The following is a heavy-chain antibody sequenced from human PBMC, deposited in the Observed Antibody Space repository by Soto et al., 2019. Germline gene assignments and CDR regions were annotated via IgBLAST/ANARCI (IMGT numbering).Heavy chain of an antibody. Sequence: QLQLQESGPGLVKPSETLSLTCTVSGGSISSSSYYWGWIRQPPGKGLEWIGSTYSSGSTYYNPSLKSRVTISVDTSKTQFSLQLSSVTAADTAVYYCAVYCSTTSCLRRAFDIWGQGTKVTVSS. CDR3: AVYCSTTSCLRRAFDI. V-gene: IGHV4-39*01. J-gene: IGHJ3*02. CDR2: TYSSGST. D-gene: IGHD2-2*01. CDR1: GGSISSSSYY.